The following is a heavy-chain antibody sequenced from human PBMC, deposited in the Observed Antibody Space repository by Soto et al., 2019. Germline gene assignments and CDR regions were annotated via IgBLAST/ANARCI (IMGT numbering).Heavy chain of an antibody. D-gene: IGHD1-26*01. CDR1: GYTFTTYD. Sequence: QVQLVQSGAEVKKPGASVKVSCKASGYTFTTYDLSWVRQAPGQGLEWMGWISPYSGNTKYAQKLQGRVTMTRDTSISTAYMELSRLRSDDTAVYYCARGTELASFDYWGQGTLVTVSS. J-gene: IGHJ4*02. CDR2: ISPYSGNT. V-gene: IGHV1-18*01. CDR3: ARGTELASFDY.